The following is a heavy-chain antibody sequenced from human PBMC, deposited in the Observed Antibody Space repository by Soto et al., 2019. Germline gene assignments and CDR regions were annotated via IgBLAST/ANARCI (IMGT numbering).Heavy chain of an antibody. CDR3: ARAVYYSDRSGYDY. CDR2: IYYSGST. CDR1: VGSISIGDYY. D-gene: IGHD3-22*01. Sequence: PSEALSVTCTVSVGSISIGDYYWSGIRQPPGKGLEWIGYIYYSGSTYYNPSLKSRVTISVDTSKNQFSLKLSSVTAADTAVYYRARAVYYSDRSGYDYWGQGTMVTVSS. V-gene: IGHV4-30-4*01. J-gene: IGHJ4*02.